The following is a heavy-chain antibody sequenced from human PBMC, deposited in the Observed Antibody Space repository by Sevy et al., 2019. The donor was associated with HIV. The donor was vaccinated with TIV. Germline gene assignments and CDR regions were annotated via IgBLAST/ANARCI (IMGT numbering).Heavy chain of an antibody. CDR2: ISTYSGET. CDR3: ARDSDGSGHYYADYFDY. V-gene: IGHV1-18*01. D-gene: IGHD3-22*01. CDR1: GYTFTTYP. Sequence: GESLKISCKASGYTFTTYPIGWVRQAPGQGLEWMGWISTYSGETRDAQKFQGRATMTTDTSTSTAYLELRSLRSDDTAVYYCARDSDGSGHYYADYFDYWGQGTLVTVSS. J-gene: IGHJ4*02.